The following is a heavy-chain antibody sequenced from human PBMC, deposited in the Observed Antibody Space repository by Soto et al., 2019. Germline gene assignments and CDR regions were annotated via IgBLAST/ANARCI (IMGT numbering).Heavy chain of an antibody. V-gene: IGHV3-48*01. D-gene: IGHD2-21*01. CDR2: ISSSSSTI. Sequence: EVRLVESGGGLVQPGGSLRLSCAASGFTFSSYSMNWVRQAPGKGLEWVSYISSSSSTIYYADSVKGRFTISRDNAKNSLYLQLNSRRAEDTAVYYCAREGLWIDYWGQGTLVTVSS. CDR3: AREGLWIDY. CDR1: GFTFSSYS. J-gene: IGHJ4*02.